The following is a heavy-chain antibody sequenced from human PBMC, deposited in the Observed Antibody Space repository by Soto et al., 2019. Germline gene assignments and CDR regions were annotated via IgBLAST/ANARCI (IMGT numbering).Heavy chain of an antibody. V-gene: IGHV1-3*01. D-gene: IGHD2-15*01. J-gene: IGHJ5*02. Sequence: QVQLVQSGAEVKKPGASVKISCKASGYTCTRYTMNWVRQAPGQRLEWMGWINPDNGNTKSSQKFQDSVIITRDTSASTADMDLSSMRAEDTAVYYCARGIATGQLDPWGQGTLVTVSS. CDR2: INPDNGNT. CDR3: ARGIATGQLDP. CDR1: GYTCTRYT.